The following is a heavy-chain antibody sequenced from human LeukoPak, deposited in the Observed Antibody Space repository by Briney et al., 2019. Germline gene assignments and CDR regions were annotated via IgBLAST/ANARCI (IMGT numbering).Heavy chain of an antibody. D-gene: IGHD6-13*01. CDR3: AKDLNVAAAGYYFDY. J-gene: IGHJ4*02. V-gene: IGHV3-30*18. CDR1: GFTFSNCG. Sequence: QPGRSLRLSCAASGFTFSNCGMHWVRQAPGKGLEWVAVVANDGRDKRYADSVKGRFTISRDNSKNTVYLQMNSLRAEDTAVYYCAKDLNVAAAGYYFDYWGQGTLVTVSS. CDR2: VANDGRDK.